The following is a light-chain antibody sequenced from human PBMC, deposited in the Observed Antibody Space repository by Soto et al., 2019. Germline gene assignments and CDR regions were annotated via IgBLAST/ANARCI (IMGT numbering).Light chain of an antibody. CDR1: QSVSSN. CDR3: QQYNNWPQT. J-gene: IGKJ5*01. CDR2: DAS. Sequence: EIVMTQSPATLSVSPGERATLSCRASQSVSSNLAWYQQKPGQAPRLLIYDASTRATGIPARFSGSGSGTDFTLTISGLQSEDFAVYYCQQYNNWPQTFGQGTRLEIK. V-gene: IGKV3-15*01.